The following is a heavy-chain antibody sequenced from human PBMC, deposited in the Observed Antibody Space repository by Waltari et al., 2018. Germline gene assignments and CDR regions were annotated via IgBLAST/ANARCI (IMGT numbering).Heavy chain of an antibody. Sequence: EVQLVESGGGLVKPGGSLRLSCAASGFTFSSYSMTWVRQARGKGLEWVSSISSSSSYIYYADSVKGRFTISRDNAKNSLYLQMNSLRAEDTAVYYCARDRSGSNKAFDIWGQGTMVTVSS. V-gene: IGHV3-21*01. J-gene: IGHJ3*02. CDR3: ARDRSGSNKAFDI. CDR2: ISSSSSYI. D-gene: IGHD1-26*01. CDR1: GFTFSSYS.